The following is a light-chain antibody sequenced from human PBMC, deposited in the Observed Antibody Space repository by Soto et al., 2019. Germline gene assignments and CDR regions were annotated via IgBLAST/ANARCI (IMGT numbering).Light chain of an antibody. CDR2: DVS. CDR3: RSSTSSGSFVV. CDR1: SSDVGGYNY. J-gene: IGLJ2*01. V-gene: IGLV2-14*01. Sequence: QSALTQPASVSGSPGQSITISCTGTSSDVGGYNYVSWYQQHPGKAPKVIIYDVSNRPSGVSNRFSGSKSGNTASLPISGLQAEDEADYYCRSSTSSGSFVVFGGGTKLTVL.